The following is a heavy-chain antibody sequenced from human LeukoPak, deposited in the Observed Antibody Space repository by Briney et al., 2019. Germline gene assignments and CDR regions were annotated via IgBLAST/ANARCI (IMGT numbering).Heavy chain of an antibody. J-gene: IGHJ4*02. CDR1: GYTFTSYD. D-gene: IGHD2-2*01. V-gene: IGHV1-8*02. Sequence: ASVKVSCKASGYTFTSYDINWMRQATGQGLEWMGWMNPVSGNAGSAQKFQGRVTLTGDTSISTAYMELSSLRSDDTAVYYCARAPMGTAALYWGQGTLVTVSS. CDR2: MNPVSGNA. CDR3: ARAPMGTAALY.